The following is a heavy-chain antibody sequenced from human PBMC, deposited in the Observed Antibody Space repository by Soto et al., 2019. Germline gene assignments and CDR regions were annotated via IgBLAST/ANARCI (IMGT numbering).Heavy chain of an antibody. Sequence: SVKVSCKASGGTFSSYTISWVRQAPGQGLEWMGRIIPILGIANYAQKFQGRVTITADKSTSTAYMELSSLRSEDTAVYYCASDSGLVATIRYFDYWGQGTLVTVYS. J-gene: IGHJ4*02. CDR3: ASDSGLVATIRYFDY. V-gene: IGHV1-69*02. CDR1: GGTFSSYT. D-gene: IGHD5-12*01. CDR2: IIPILGIA.